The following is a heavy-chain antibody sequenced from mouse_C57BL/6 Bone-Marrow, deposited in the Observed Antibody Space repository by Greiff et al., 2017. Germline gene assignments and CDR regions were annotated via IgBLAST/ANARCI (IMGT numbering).Heavy chain of an antibody. D-gene: IGHD2-5*01. CDR1: GFTFSSYA. CDR3: ARAVYSNYVGFAY. J-gene: IGHJ3*01. Sequence: EVMLVESGGGLVKPGGSLKLSCAASGFTFSSYAMSWVRQTPEKRLEWVATISAGGSYTYYPDNVKGRFTISRDNAKNNLYLQMSHLKSEDTAMYYGARAVYSNYVGFAYWGQGTLVTVSA. CDR2: ISAGGSYT. V-gene: IGHV5-4*03.